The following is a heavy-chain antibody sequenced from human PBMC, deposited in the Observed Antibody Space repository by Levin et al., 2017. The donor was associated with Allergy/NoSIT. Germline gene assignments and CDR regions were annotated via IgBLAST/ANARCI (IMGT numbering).Heavy chain of an antibody. D-gene: IGHD2-15*01. J-gene: IGHJ4*02. CDR3: AKDIRDCSGGSCYPDY. V-gene: IGHV3-9*01. CDR2: ISWNSGSI. CDR1: GFTFDDYA. Sequence: GGSLRLSCAASGFTFDDYAMHWVRQAPGKGLEWVSGISWNSGSIGYADSVKGRFTISRDNAKNSLYLQMNSLRAEDTALYYCAKDIRDCSGGSCYPDYWGQGTLVTVSS.